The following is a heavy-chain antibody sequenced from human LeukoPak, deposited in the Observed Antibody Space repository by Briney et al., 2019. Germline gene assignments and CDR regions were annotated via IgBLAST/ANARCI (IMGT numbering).Heavy chain of an antibody. D-gene: IGHD3-10*01. CDR3: ARSLLWFGELYSWFDP. V-gene: IGHV1-69*13. Sequence: SVKVSCKASGGTFSSYAISWVRQAPGQGLEWMGGIIPIFGTANYAQKFQGRVTITADESTSTAYMELSSLRSEDTAVYYCARSLLWFGELYSWFDPWGQGTLVTVSS. CDR2: IIPIFGTA. J-gene: IGHJ5*02. CDR1: GGTFSSYA.